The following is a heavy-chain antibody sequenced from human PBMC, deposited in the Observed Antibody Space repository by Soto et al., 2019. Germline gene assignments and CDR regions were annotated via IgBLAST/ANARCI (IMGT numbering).Heavy chain of an antibody. Sequence: EVQLLESGGGLVQPGGSLRLSCAASGFTFSSYAMSWVRQAPGKGLEWVSAISGSGGSTYYADSVKGRFTISRDNSKNTLYLQMTSLRAEDTAVDYCAKEYGYSSGWERIDYWGQGTLVTVSS. CDR2: ISGSGGST. J-gene: IGHJ4*02. CDR1: GFTFSSYA. CDR3: AKEYGYSSGWERIDY. V-gene: IGHV3-23*01. D-gene: IGHD6-19*01.